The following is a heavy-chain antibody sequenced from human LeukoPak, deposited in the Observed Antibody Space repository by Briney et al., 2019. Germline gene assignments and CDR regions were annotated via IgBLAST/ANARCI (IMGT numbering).Heavy chain of an antibody. D-gene: IGHD6-13*01. CDR3: ARDAIAAAGTGVDY. Sequence: SETLSLTCTVSGGSISSGSYYWSWNRQPAGKGLGWSGRIYTSGSTNYNPSLKSRVTISVDTSKNQFSLKLSSVTAADTAVYYCARDAIAAAGTGVDYWGQGTLVTVSS. CDR2: IYTSGST. CDR1: GGSISSGSYY. J-gene: IGHJ4*02. V-gene: IGHV4-61*02.